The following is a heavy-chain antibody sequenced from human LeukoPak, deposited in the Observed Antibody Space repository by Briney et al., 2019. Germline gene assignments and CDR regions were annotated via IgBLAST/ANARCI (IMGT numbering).Heavy chain of an antibody. CDR3: AIRPGYCSSTSCHSPFDY. J-gene: IGHJ4*02. Sequence: SVKVSCKASGGTFSSYAISWVRQAPGQGLEWMGGIIPIFGTANYAQKFQGRVTITADESTSTAYMELSSLRSEDTAVYYCAIRPGYCSSTSCHSPFDYWGQGTLVTVSS. CDR1: GGTFSSYA. V-gene: IGHV1-69*13. CDR2: IIPIFGTA. D-gene: IGHD2-2*02.